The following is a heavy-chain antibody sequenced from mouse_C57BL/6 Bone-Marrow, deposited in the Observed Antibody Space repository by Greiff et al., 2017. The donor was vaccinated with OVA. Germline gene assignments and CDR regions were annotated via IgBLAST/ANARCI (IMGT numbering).Heavy chain of an antibody. V-gene: IGHV14-4*01. J-gene: IGHJ1*03. CDR2: IDPENGDT. Sequence: EVQLQQSGAELVRPGASVKLSCTASGFNIKDDYMHWVKQRPEQGLEWIGWIDPENGDTEYASKFQGKATITADTSSNTAYLQLSNLTSEDTAVYYCTITTVVATKWYFDVWGTGTTVTVSS. CDR3: TITTVVATKWYFDV. D-gene: IGHD1-1*01. CDR1: GFNIKDDY.